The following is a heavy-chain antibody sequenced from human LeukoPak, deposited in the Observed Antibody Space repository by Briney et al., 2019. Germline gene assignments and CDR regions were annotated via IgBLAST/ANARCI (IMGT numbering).Heavy chain of an antibody. CDR3: AKAKFYDILTGFEPMYYFDY. J-gene: IGHJ4*02. D-gene: IGHD3-9*01. CDR2: ISWNSGSI. CDR1: GFTFDDYA. V-gene: IGHV3-9*01. Sequence: PGGSLRLSCAASGFTFDDYAMHWVRQAPGKGLEWVSGISWNSGSIGYADSVKGRFTISRDNAKNSLYLQMNSLRAEDTALYYCAKAKFYDILTGFEPMYYFDYWGQGTLVTVSS.